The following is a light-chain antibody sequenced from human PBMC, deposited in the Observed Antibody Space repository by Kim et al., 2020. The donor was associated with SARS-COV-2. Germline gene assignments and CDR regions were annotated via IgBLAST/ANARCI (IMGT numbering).Light chain of an antibody. CDR2: EDN. J-gene: IGLJ3*02. CDR3: QSYDSTNRV. Sequence: NFMLTQPHSVSASPGKTVIISCTRSSGSIASNYVQWFQQRPGSAPTTVMYEDNQTPSGVPDRFSGSIDSSSNSASLTISGLKTEDEADYYCQSYDSTNRVFGGGTQLTVL. V-gene: IGLV6-57*03. CDR1: SGSIASNY.